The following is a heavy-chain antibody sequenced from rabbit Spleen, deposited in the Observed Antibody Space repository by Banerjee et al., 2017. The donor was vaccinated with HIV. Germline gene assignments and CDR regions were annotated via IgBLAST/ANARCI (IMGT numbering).Heavy chain of an antibody. V-gene: IGHV1S7*01. CDR1: GFDLSNYG. CDR3: VRDQAGDADYGPYYLNL. Sequence: QSLEESGGGLVQPGGSLKLSCTASGFDLSNYGMSWVRQAPGKGLEWIGYIEPIFGNTYYANWVNGRFTISSHNAQNTLYLQLSSLTAADTATYFCVRDQAGDADYGPYYLNLWGPGTLVTVS. CDR2: IEPIFGNT. D-gene: IGHD2-1*01. J-gene: IGHJ4*01.